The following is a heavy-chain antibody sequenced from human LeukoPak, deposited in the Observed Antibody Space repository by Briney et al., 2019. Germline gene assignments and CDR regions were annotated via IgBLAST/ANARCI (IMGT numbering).Heavy chain of an antibody. CDR2: ISGSGGST. Sequence: PGGSLRLSCAASGFTFSSYGMNWVRQAPGKGLEWVSAISGSGGSTYYADSVKGRFTISRDNSKNTLYLQTNSLRAEDTAVYYCAKDLRRADFDWPPGMKGNFDYWGQGTLVTVSS. CDR3: AKDLRRADFDWPPGMKGNFDY. CDR1: GFTFSSYG. V-gene: IGHV3-23*01. D-gene: IGHD3-9*01. J-gene: IGHJ4*02.